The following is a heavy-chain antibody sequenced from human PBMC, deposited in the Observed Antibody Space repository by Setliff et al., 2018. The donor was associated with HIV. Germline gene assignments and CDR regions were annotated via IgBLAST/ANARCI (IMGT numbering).Heavy chain of an antibody. CDR3: ARHAAGPDGPFDY. D-gene: IGHD2-2*01. CDR1: GYPIDSGFY. Sequence: SETLSLTCAVYGYPIDSGFYWGWIRQTPGKGLEWIGNVYHTGSTYYNPSLKSRVTISVDTSKNQFSLKLSSVIAADTAVYYCARHAAGPDGPFDYWGQGTLVTVSS. CDR2: VYHTGST. V-gene: IGHV4-38-2*01. J-gene: IGHJ4*02.